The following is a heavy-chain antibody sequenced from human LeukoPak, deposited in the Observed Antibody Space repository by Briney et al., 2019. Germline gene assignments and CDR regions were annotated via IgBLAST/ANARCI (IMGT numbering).Heavy chain of an antibody. J-gene: IGHJ4*02. CDR2: ISAGSGNT. Sequence: GGSLRLSCAASGFTFSTYAMSWVRQAPGKGLEWVSTISAGSGNTYYAASVKGRFTISSDNSKNTVYLQMNSLRPEDMAVYYCAKEIFSGLLYIDYWGQGTLVTVSS. CDR3: AKEIFSGLLYIDY. D-gene: IGHD5-12*01. V-gene: IGHV3-23*01. CDR1: GFTFSTYA.